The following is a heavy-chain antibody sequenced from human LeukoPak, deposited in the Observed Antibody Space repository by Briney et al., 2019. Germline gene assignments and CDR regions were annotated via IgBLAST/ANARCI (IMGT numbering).Heavy chain of an antibody. CDR2: IYNSGST. CDR1: GGSVTTYY. D-gene: IGHD3-22*01. J-gene: IGHJ4*02. V-gene: IGHV4-59*02. Sequence: SETLSLTCTVSGGSVTTYYWSWIRQPPGKGLEWIAYIYNSGSTNYNPSLKSRVTISVDTPKNQFSLKLSSVTATDTAVYYCARAGDSSGYSDYWGQGTLVTVSS. CDR3: ARAGDSSGYSDY.